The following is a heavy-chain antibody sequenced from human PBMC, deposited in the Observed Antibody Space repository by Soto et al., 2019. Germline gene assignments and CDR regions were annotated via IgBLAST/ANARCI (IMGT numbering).Heavy chain of an antibody. D-gene: IGHD4-17*01. CDR2: IYYSGST. V-gene: IGHV4-31*03. CDR1: GGSISSGGYY. J-gene: IGHJ5*02. Sequence: PSETLSLTCTVSGGSISSGGYYWSWIRQHPGKGLEWIGYIYYSGSTYYSPSLKSRVTISVDTSKNQFSLKLSSVTAADTDLYYCERAHDYGDYRIRGWLDPWGEGAPVTVSS. CDR3: ERAHDYGDYRIRGWLDP.